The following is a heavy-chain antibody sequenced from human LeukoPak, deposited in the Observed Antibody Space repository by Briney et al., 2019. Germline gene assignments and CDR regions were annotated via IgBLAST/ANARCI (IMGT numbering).Heavy chain of an antibody. CDR2: IIPIFGTA. D-gene: IGHD2-2*01. V-gene: IGHV1-69*05. CDR1: GGTFSSYA. Sequence: SVKVSCKASGGTFSSYAISWVRQAPGQGLVWMGRIIPIFGTANYAQKFQGRVTITTDESTSTAYMELSSLRSEDTAVYYCARDVFSDIVVVPAYYYYYMDVWGKGTTVTVSS. J-gene: IGHJ6*03. CDR3: ARDVFSDIVVVPAYYYYYMDV.